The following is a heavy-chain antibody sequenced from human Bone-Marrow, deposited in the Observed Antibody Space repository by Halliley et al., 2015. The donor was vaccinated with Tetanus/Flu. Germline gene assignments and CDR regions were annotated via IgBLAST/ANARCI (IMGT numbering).Heavy chain of an antibody. D-gene: IGHD3-10*01. Sequence: EWLGRINPRDSYTNYSPSFQDRVTISTDASINTVFLQWDSLKASDTAVYYCAGGSIRNHFDYWGQGALVTVSS. CDR3: AGGSIRNHFDY. J-gene: IGHJ4*02. V-gene: IGHV5-10-1*01. CDR2: INPRDSYT.